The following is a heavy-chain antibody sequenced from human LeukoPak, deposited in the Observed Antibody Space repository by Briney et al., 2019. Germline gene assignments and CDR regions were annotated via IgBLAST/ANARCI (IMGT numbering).Heavy chain of an antibody. J-gene: IGHJ5*01. CDR1: GGSMIGDVSY. V-gene: IGHV4-61*02. CDR3: ARGVPIVDTWFDS. Sequence: SETLSLTCTVSGGSMIGDVSYWNWIRQPAGKGLEWIGRLYTTGSTIYNPSLKSRVSISAEMSKNQFSLRLQAVTAADTAVYFCARGVPIVDTWFDSWGQGTLVTVSS. CDR2: LYTTGST. D-gene: IGHD2-15*01.